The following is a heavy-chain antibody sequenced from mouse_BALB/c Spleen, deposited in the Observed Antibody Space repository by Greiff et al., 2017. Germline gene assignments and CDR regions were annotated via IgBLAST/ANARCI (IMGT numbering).Heavy chain of an antibody. Sequence: QVHVKQSGAELMKPGASVKISCKATGYTFSSYWIEWVKQRPGHGLEWIGEILPGSGSTNYNEKFKGKATFTADTSSNTAYMQLSSLTSEDSAVYYCAIYGNPYYFDYWGQGTTLTVSS. CDR3: AIYGNPYYFDY. CDR2: ILPGSGST. D-gene: IGHD2-1*01. CDR1: GYTFSSYW. V-gene: IGHV1-9*01. J-gene: IGHJ2*01.